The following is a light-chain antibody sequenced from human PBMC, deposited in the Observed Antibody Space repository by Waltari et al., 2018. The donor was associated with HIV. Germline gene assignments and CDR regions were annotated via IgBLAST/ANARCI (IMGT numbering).Light chain of an antibody. V-gene: IGLV1-44*01. CDR3: AAWDDSLIAHV. CDR1: TSTIRSNA. Sequence: QSVLTQPPSMSGTPGQRVTISCSGSTSTIRSNAVNWYQQLPGTTPTLLIYSDNQRPSGVPDRFSGSKSGTSASLAISGLQSDDEADYYCAAWDDSLIAHVFGPGTKVTVL. J-gene: IGLJ1*01. CDR2: SDN.